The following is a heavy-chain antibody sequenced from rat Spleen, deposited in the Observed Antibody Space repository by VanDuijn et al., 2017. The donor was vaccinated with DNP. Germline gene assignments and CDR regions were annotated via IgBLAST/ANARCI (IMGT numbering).Heavy chain of an antibody. V-gene: IGHV5-22*01. D-gene: IGHD1-2*01. CDR3: ARHRAIAAIWDY. CDR1: GFTFSDYY. J-gene: IGHJ2*01. CDR2: ITNTDRT. Sequence: EVQLVASGGGLVQPGRSLKVSCVASGFTFSDYYMAWIRQVPGKGLEWVASITNTDRTEYVDSVKGRFAISRENAKDTLYLQMDSLRSEDTATYYCARHRAIAAIWDYWGQGVMVTVSS.